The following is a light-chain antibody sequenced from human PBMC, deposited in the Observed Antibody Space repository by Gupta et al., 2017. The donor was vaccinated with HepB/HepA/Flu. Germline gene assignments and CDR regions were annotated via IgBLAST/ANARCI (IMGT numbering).Light chain of an antibody. CDR3: QSYDNTLRVL. J-gene: IGLJ2*01. CDR1: SSNIGAGYD. V-gene: IGLV1-40*01. CDR2: GNN. Sequence: QSVLTQPPSVSGAPGQRVTISCTGSSSNIGAGYDVHWYRQLPGTAPKLLIYGNNNRPSGVPDRFSGSKSGTSASLAITGLQAEDEADYYCQSYDNTLRVLFGGGTKLT.